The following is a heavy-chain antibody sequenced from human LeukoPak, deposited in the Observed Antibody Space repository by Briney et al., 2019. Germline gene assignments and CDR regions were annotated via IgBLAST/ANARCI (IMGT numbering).Heavy chain of an antibody. V-gene: IGHV1-69*04. D-gene: IGHD1-26*01. Sequence: VASVKVSCKASGGTFSSYAISWVRQAPGQGLEWMGRIIPILGIANYAQKFQGRVTITADKSTSTAYMELSSLRSEDTAVYYCAGVTHYSGSYYYYGMDVWGQGTTVTVSS. CDR1: GGTFSSYA. CDR2: IIPILGIA. J-gene: IGHJ6*01. CDR3: AGVTHYSGSYYYYGMDV.